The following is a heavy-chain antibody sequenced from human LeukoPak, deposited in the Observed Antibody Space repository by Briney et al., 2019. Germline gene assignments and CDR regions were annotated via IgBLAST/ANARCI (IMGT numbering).Heavy chain of an antibody. CDR2: ISAGGDTT. CDR3: ARWIYYFDS. V-gene: IGHV3-23*01. D-gene: IGHD5-12*01. CDR1: GFTFSSYA. Sequence: PGGSLRLSCAASGFTFSSYAINWVRQAPGKGLEWVSAISAGGDTTLYADSVKGRFTISRDNSRNNLYLQMNNLRAEDTAIYHCARWIYYFDSWGQGTLVTVSS. J-gene: IGHJ4*02.